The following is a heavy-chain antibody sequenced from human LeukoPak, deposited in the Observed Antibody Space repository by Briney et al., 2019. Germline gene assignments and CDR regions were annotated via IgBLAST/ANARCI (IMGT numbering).Heavy chain of an antibody. CDR1: GFTLSSYS. Sequence: GGSLRLSCAASGFTLSSYSMNWVRQAPGKGLEWVSSISSSSSYIYYADSVKGRFTISRDNAKNSLYLRMNSLRAEDTAVYYCARGRYDFWGGYSPPFDYWGQGTLVTVSS. V-gene: IGHV3-21*01. D-gene: IGHD3-3*01. J-gene: IGHJ4*02. CDR3: ARGRYDFWGGYSPPFDY. CDR2: ISSSSSYI.